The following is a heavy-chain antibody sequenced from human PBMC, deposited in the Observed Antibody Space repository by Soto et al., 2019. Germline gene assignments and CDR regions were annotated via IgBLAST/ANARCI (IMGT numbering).Heavy chain of an antibody. CDR2: MTGSSGNT. J-gene: IGHJ6*02. Sequence: EVQVLQSGGGLVQPGGSLRLSRAASGFALSDYIMTWVRQAPGKGLEWVSSMTGSSGNTYDADSVRGRFTTSRDNSKTTLYLQMNSLRDDDTAVYYCAKSSGTGKSDGMDVWGQGTTVVVSS. CDR3: AKSSGTGKSDGMDV. D-gene: IGHD7-27*01. CDR1: GFALSDYI. V-gene: IGHV3-23*01.